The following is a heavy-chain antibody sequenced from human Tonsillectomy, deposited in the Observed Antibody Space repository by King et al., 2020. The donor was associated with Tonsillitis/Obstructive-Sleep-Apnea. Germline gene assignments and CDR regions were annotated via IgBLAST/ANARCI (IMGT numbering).Heavy chain of an antibody. D-gene: IGHD4-17*01. Sequence: QLQESGPRLVKPSETLSLTCTVSGVSVSSSSYCWGWIRQPPGKGLEWIGSFHYTGSIYYNPSLKSRVTISVDKSKNQLSLKLSSMTAAATAVYYCASQAQNYLDSYWYFDLWGRGTLVTVSS. J-gene: IGHJ2*01. CDR2: FHYTGSI. CDR3: ASQAQNYLDSYWYFDL. V-gene: IGHV4-39*01. CDR1: GVSVSSSSYC.